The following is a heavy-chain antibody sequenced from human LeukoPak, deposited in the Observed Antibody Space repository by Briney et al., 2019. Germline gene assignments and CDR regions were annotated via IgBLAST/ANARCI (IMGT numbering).Heavy chain of an antibody. Sequence: GGSLRLSCAASGFTFSNYAMNWVRQAPGTGLEWVSGITSGGERTYYRDSVKGRFAISRDNFRDTVFLQMNSLTDEDTAVYYCADDFDNWGQGTLITVSS. V-gene: IGHV3-23*01. CDR2: ITSGGERT. J-gene: IGHJ4*02. CDR3: ADDFDN. CDR1: GFTFSNYA.